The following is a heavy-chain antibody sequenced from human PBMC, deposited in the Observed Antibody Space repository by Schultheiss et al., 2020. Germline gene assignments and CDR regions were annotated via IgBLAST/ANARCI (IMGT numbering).Heavy chain of an antibody. CDR1: GGSFSGYY. Sequence: SETLSLTCAVYGGSFSGYYWSWIRQPPGKGLEWIGEINHSGSTNYNPSLKSRVTISVDTSKNQFSLKLSSVTAADTAVYYCARVRYYYYGMDVWGQGTTVNGYS. CDR2: INHSGST. J-gene: IGHJ6*02. CDR3: ARVRYYYYGMDV. V-gene: IGHV4-34*01.